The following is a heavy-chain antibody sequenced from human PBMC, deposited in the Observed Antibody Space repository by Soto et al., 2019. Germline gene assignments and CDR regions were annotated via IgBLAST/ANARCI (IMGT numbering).Heavy chain of an antibody. CDR3: AREYSSGWSTFDY. CDR1: GGSISSYY. D-gene: IGHD6-19*01. J-gene: IGHJ4*02. Sequence: SETLSLTCTVSGGSISSYYWSWIRQPPGKGLEWIGYIYYSGSTNYNPSLKSRVTISVDTSRNQFSLKLSSVTAADTAVYYCAREYSSGWSTFDYWGQGTLVTVSS. V-gene: IGHV4-59*01. CDR2: IYYSGST.